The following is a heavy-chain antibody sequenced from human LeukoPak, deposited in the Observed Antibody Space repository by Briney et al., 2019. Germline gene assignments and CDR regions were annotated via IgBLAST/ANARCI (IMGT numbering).Heavy chain of an antibody. Sequence: ASVKVSCKASGYTFTGYYMHWVRQAPGQGLEWRGWINPNSGGTNYAQKFQGRVTMTRDTSISTAYMELSRLRSDDTAVYYCARDSSSGWQGPSNYWGQGTLVTVSS. CDR2: INPNSGGT. CDR3: ARDSSSGWQGPSNY. CDR1: GYTFTGYY. J-gene: IGHJ4*02. D-gene: IGHD6-19*01. V-gene: IGHV1-2*02.